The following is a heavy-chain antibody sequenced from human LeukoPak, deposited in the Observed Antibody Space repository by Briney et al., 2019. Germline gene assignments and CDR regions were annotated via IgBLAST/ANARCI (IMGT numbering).Heavy chain of an antibody. CDR3: ARGGSGYRFDS. J-gene: IGHJ4*02. Sequence: PSEALSLTCTVSGGSISSYYWSWIRQPAGKGLEWIGYIHYSGSTNYNPSLKSRVTISVDTSKNQFSLKLSSVTAADTAVYYCARGGSGYRFDSWGQGTLVTVSS. V-gene: IGHV4-59*01. D-gene: IGHD3-22*01. CDR1: GGSISSYY. CDR2: IHYSGST.